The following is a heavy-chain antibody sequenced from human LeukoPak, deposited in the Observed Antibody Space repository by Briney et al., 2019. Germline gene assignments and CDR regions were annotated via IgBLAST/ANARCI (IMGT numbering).Heavy chain of an antibody. J-gene: IGHJ4*02. D-gene: IGHD4-17*01. CDR1: GFTFSSYE. V-gene: IGHV3-48*03. CDR2: ISDSGSTI. Sequence: GGSLRLSCAASGFTFSSYEMNWVRQAPGKGLEWLSYISDSGSTIHYADSVKGRLTISRDNAKNSLYLQVNSLRAEDTAVYFCAKELTTERTPGVDSWGQGTLVTVFS. CDR3: AKELTTERTPGVDS.